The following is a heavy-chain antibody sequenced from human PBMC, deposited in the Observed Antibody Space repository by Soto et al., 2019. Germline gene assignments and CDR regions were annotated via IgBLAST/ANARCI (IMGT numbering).Heavy chain of an antibody. CDR1: GGSISSSSYY. Sequence: QLQLQESGPGLVKPSETLSLTCTVSGGSISSSSYYWGWIRQPPGKGLEWIGSNYYRGSTYYNPSPKSRVTISVDTSKHHFSLKLSSVTAADTAVYYCARQAVATAFDIWRQGTMVTVSS. J-gene: IGHJ3*02. D-gene: IGHD5-12*01. V-gene: IGHV4-39*01. CDR2: NYYRGST. CDR3: ARQAVATAFDI.